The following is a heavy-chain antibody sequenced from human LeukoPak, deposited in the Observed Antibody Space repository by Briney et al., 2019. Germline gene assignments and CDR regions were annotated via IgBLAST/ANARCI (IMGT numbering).Heavy chain of an antibody. CDR2: INWNGGST. CDR1: GFTFDDYG. CDR3: ARGGYSGYDYNTKGYYYYYYMDV. V-gene: IGHV3-20*04. Sequence: PGGSLRLSCAASGFTFDDYGMSWVRQAPGKGVEWVSGINWNGGSTVYADSVKGRFTISRDNAMNSLYLQMNSLRAEDTALYYCARGGYSGYDYNTKGYYYYYYMDVWGRGTTVTVSS. D-gene: IGHD5-12*01. J-gene: IGHJ6*03.